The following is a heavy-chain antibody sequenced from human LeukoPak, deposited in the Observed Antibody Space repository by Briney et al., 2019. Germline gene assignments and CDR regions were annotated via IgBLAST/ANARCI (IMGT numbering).Heavy chain of an antibody. CDR3: AQDALPFRGNYPRFDY. CDR1: GFTFSSYA. CDR2: ISGSGGST. Sequence: GGSLRLSCAASGFTFSSYAMSWVRQAPGKGLEWVSAISGSGGSTYYADSVKGRFTISRDNSKNTLYLQMNSLRAEDTAVYYCAQDALPFRGNYPRFDYWGQGTLVTVSS. J-gene: IGHJ4*02. V-gene: IGHV3-23*01. D-gene: IGHD4-11*01.